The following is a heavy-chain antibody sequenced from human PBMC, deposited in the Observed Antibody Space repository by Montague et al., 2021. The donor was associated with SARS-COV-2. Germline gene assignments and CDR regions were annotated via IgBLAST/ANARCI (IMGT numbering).Heavy chain of an antibody. CDR2: MYYSGST. V-gene: IGHV4-59*13. CDR1: GGSISSYY. Sequence: SETLSLTCTVSGGSISSYYWSWIRQPPGKGLEWIGYMYYSGSTNYNPSLKSRVTLSVDTSKNQFSLKLSSVTAADTAVYYCARDSDYWGQGTLVTVSS. CDR3: ARDSDY. J-gene: IGHJ4*02.